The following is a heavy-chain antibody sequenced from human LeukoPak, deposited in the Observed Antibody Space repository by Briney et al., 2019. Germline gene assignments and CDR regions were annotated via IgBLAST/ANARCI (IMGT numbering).Heavy chain of an antibody. CDR1: GGSFSGYY. J-gene: IGHJ4*02. CDR3: ARGRGAAAPDY. D-gene: IGHD6-13*01. V-gene: IGHV4-34*01. Sequence: SETLSLTCAVYGGSFSGYYWSWIRQPPGKGLEWIGEINHSGSTNYNPSLKSRVTISVDTSKNQFSLKLSSVTAADTAVYYCARGRGAAAPDYRGQGTLVTVSS. CDR2: INHSGST.